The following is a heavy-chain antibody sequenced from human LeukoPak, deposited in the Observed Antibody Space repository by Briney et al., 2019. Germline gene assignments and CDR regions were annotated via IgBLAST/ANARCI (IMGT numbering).Heavy chain of an antibody. CDR3: ARFGLYSFDY. V-gene: IGHV4-59*08. CDR1: GGSISGYY. Sequence: PSETLSLTCTVSGGSISGYYWSWIRQPPGKGLEWIGNIYYSGSTNYNPSLKSRVTISVDTSKNQFSLKLSSVTAADTAVYYCARFGLYSFDYWGQGTLVTVSS. J-gene: IGHJ4*02. CDR2: IYYSGST. D-gene: IGHD2-15*01.